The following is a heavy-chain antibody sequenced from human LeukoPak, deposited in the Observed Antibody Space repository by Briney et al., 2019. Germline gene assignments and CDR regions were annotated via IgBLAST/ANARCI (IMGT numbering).Heavy chain of an antibody. Sequence: PSETLSLTCTVSGGSFSSGGYYWSWIRQHPGKGLEWIGYIYYSGSTYYNPSLKSRVTISVDTSKNRFSLKLSSVTAADTAVYYCARVAYGSGIGWFDPWGQGTLVTVSS. CDR3: ARVAYGSGIGWFDP. CDR1: GGSFSSGGYY. D-gene: IGHD3-10*01. V-gene: IGHV4-31*03. J-gene: IGHJ5*02. CDR2: IYYSGST.